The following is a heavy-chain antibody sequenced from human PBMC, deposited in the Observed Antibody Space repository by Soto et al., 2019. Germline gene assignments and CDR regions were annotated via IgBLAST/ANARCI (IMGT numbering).Heavy chain of an antibody. Sequence: QVQLVESGGGVVQPGRSLRLSCAVSGFTFSTYGMHWVRQTPGKGLEWVARISHDGNTQNYADSVKGRFTISRDNAKNMLFLQMDGLRAEDTALFYCAKDTYYYSTSGYYVFDHWGQGTLVTVSS. CDR2: ISHDGNTQ. J-gene: IGHJ4*02. V-gene: IGHV3-30*18. CDR1: GFTFSTYG. D-gene: IGHD3-22*01. CDR3: AKDTYYYSTSGYYVFDH.